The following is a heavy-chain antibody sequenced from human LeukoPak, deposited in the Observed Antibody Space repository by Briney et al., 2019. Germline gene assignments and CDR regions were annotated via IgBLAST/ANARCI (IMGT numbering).Heavy chain of an antibody. Sequence: KNGESLKISCKGSGYSFTSYWIAWVRQMPGKGLEWMGIIYPGDSDTRYSPSFQGQVTISADKSIRAVYLQWSSLKASDTAMYYCARVFCSSISCYADFDYWGQGTLVTVSS. CDR1: GYSFTSYW. CDR2: IYPGDSDT. D-gene: IGHD2-2*01. CDR3: ARVFCSSISCYADFDY. J-gene: IGHJ4*02. V-gene: IGHV5-51*01.